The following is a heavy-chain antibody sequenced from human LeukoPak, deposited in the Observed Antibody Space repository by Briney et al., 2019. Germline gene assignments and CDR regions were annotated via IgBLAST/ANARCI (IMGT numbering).Heavy chain of an antibody. CDR1: GGSISSSSYY. V-gene: IGHV4-39*07. CDR3: AREWDGYNPTDAFDI. D-gene: IGHD5-24*01. Sequence: SETLSLTCTVSGGSISSSSYYWGWIRQPPGKGLEWIGSIYYSGSTYYNPSLKSRVTISVDTSKNQFSLKLSSVTAADTAVYYCAREWDGYNPTDAFDIWGQGTMVTVSS. CDR2: IYYSGST. J-gene: IGHJ3*02.